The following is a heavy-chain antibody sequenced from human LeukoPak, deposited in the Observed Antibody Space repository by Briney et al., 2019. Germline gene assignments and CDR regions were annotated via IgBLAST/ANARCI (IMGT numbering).Heavy chain of an antibody. J-gene: IGHJ3*02. D-gene: IGHD3-9*01. CDR3: ARVPRLRYFDWHENSDAFDI. CDR1: GGTFSRHA. CDR2: IVPIFGTA. Sequence: SVKVSCKASGGTFSRHAISWVRQAPGQGLEWMGGIVPIFGTANYAQKFQGRVTIIADKSTSTAYMELSSLRSEDTAVYYCARVPRLRYFDWHENSDAFDIWGQGTMVTVSS. V-gene: IGHV1-69*06.